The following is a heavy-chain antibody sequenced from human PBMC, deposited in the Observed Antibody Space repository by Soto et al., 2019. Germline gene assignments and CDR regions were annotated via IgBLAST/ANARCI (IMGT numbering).Heavy chain of an antibody. CDR1: GGSLSNTA. CDR2: IIPMYRVA. V-gene: IGHV1-69*17. Sequence: QVQLVQSAPEVRKPGSSVKVSCTTSGGSLSNTAFNCVRQAPGQRLEWVGGIIPMYRVAKHAQKLQGRLSITADYSTNTVYMELTMLTSDDTAVYYWAKVRDWYNNWDFDVWGRGTLIDVSS. D-gene: IGHD1-1*01. CDR3: AKVRDWYNNWDFDV. J-gene: IGHJ2*01.